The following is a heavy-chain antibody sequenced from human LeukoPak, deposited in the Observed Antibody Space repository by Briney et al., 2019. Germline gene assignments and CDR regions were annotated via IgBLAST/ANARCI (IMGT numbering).Heavy chain of an antibody. V-gene: IGHV4-39*01. CDR1: GGSISNRDYY. CDR2: VYYSGST. D-gene: IGHD3-22*01. Sequence: SETLSLTCTVYGGSISNRDYYWGWIRQPPGKGLEWIGSVYYSGSTHYNPSLKSRVTISVDMSRNQFSLKLSSVTAADTALYFCARQYRDSSGYYFFDYWGQGTLVTVSS. J-gene: IGHJ4*02. CDR3: ARQYRDSSGYYFFDY.